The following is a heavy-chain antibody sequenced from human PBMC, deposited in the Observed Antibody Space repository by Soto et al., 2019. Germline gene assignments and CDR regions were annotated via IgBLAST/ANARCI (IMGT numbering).Heavy chain of an antibody. CDR3: AIVPRGDYYDSSGGFDP. Sequence: GASVKVSCKASGGTFSSYAISWVRQAPGQGLEWMGGIIPIFGTANYAQKFQGRVTITADESTSTAYMELSSLRSEDTAVYYCAIVPRGDYYDSSGGFDPWGQGTLVTVSS. V-gene: IGHV1-69*13. J-gene: IGHJ5*02. CDR1: GGTFSSYA. D-gene: IGHD3-22*01. CDR2: IIPIFGTA.